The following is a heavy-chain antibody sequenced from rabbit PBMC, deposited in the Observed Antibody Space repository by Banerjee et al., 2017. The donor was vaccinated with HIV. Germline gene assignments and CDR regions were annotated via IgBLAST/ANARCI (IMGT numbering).Heavy chain of an antibody. J-gene: IGHJ3*01. V-gene: IGHV1S7*01. CDR3: ARHAGYAGYGYSTLDL. D-gene: IGHD8-1*01. CDR1: GFDFSSYY. Sequence: QLVESGGGLVQPGGSLKLSCKASGFDFSSYYMNWVRQAPGKGLEWTGYIDPVFGNTYYASWVNGRFTISSDNAQNTVDLQMNSLTAADTATYFCARHAGYAGYGYSTLDLWGQGTLVTVS. CDR2: IDPVFGNT.